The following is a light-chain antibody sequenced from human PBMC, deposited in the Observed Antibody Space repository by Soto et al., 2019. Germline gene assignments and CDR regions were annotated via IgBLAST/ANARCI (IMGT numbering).Light chain of an antibody. J-gene: IGLJ3*02. CDR1: SSDVGSYKY. CDR3: SSSTTTYTWV. V-gene: IGLV2-14*01. CDR2: EVN. Sequence: QSALTQPASVSRSPGQSIAISCTGTSSDVGSYKYVSWFQQHPGKALKLVIYEVNNRPSGVSNRFSGSKSGNTASLTISGLQAEDEADYYCSSSTTTYTWVFGGGTKLTVL.